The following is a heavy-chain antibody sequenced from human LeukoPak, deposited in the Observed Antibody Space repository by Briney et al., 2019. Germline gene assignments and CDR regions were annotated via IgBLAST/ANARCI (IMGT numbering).Heavy chain of an antibody. J-gene: IGHJ4*02. CDR1: GGSISSYY. CDR2: INHSGST. V-gene: IGHV4-34*01. CDR3: ATGYTYGQGDY. Sequence: SETLSLTCTVSGGSISSYYWSWIRQPPGKGLEWIGEINHSGSTNYSPSLKSRVTISVDTSKNQFSLKLSSVTAADTAVYYCATGYTYGQGDYWGQGTLVAVSS. D-gene: IGHD5-18*01.